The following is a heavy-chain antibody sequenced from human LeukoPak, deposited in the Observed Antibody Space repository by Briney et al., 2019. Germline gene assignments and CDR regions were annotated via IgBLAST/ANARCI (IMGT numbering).Heavy chain of an antibody. CDR2: IYHSGST. CDR1: AYSISSGYY. V-gene: IGHV4-38-2*02. CDR3: ARELEGYCSGGSCPRDAFDI. J-gene: IGHJ3*02. Sequence: NTSETLSLTCTVSAYSISSGYYWGWIRQPPGKGLEWIGSIYHSGSTYYNPSLKSRVTISVDTSKNQFSLKLSSVTAADTAVYYCARELEGYCSGGSCPRDAFDIWGQGTMVTVSS. D-gene: IGHD2-15*01.